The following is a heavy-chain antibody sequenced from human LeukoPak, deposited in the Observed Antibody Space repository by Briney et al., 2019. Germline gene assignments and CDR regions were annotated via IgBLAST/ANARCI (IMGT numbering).Heavy chain of an antibody. J-gene: IGHJ5*02. CDR1: GFTFSDYY. CDR3: ARVEVRGDNWSDP. CDR2: ISSSSSYT. V-gene: IGHV3-11*06. D-gene: IGHD3-10*01. Sequence: GGSLRLSCAASGFTFSDYYMSWIRQAPGKGLEWVPYISSSSSYTNYADSVKGRFTISRDNAKNSLYLQMNSLRAEDTAVYYCARVEVRGDNWSDPWGQGTLVTVSS.